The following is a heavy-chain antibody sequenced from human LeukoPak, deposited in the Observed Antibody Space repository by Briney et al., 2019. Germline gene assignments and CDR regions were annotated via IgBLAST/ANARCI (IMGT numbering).Heavy chain of an antibody. D-gene: IGHD3-9*01. Sequence: GGSLRLSCAASGFTFSSYAMSWVRQAPGKGLEWVSAISGSGGNTYYADSVKGRFTISRDNSKNSLYLQMNRLRAKDTAVYYCAKGPYDIFTGYCYFGYWGQGTLVTVSS. CDR3: AKGPYDIFTGYCYFGY. V-gene: IGHV3-23*01. J-gene: IGHJ4*02. CDR1: GFTFSSYA. CDR2: ISGSGGNT.